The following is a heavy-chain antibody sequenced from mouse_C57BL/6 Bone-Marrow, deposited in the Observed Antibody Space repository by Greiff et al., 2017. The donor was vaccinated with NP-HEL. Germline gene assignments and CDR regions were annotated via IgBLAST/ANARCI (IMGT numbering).Heavy chain of an antibody. Sequence: VKLMESGAELARPGASVKLSCKASGYTFTSYGISWVKQSTGQGLEWIGEIYPRSGNTYYNEKFKGKATLTADKSSSTAYMELRSLTSEDSAVYFCARSGDYYGSNYFDYWGQGTTLTVSS. CDR3: ARSGDYYGSNYFDY. D-gene: IGHD1-1*01. V-gene: IGHV1-81*01. CDR2: IYPRSGNT. CDR1: GYTFTSYG. J-gene: IGHJ2*01.